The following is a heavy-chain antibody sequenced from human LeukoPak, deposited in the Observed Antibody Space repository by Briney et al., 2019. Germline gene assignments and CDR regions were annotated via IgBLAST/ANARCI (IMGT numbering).Heavy chain of an antibody. CDR3: ATGSSGLEYYGMDV. J-gene: IGHJ6*02. V-gene: IGHV1-24*01. Sequence: ASVKVSCKVSGYTLTELSMHWVRQAPGKGLEWMGGFDPEDGETIYAQKFQGRVTMTEDTSTDTAYMELSSLRSEDTAVYYCATGSSGLEYYGMDVWGQGTTVTVSS. D-gene: IGHD6-19*01. CDR1: GYTLTELS. CDR2: FDPEDGET.